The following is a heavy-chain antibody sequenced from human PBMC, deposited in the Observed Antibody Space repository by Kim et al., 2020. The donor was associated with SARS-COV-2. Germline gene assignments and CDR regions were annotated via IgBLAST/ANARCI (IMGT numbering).Heavy chain of an antibody. CDR3: AGEELHGS. Sequence: GGSLRLSCAASEFTFSSYWMSWVRQAPGKGLEWVANINQDGSERYYEDSVKGRFTISRDNAKNSLYLQMNSLRVEDTAVYYCAGEELHGSWGQGTLVTVSS. CDR1: EFTFSSYW. J-gene: IGHJ5*02. V-gene: IGHV3-7*03. CDR2: INQDGSER. D-gene: IGHD2-21*01.